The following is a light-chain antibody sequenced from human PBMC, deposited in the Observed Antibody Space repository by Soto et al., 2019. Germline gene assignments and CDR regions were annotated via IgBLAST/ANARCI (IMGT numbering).Light chain of an antibody. CDR2: EVS. Sequence: EIVMTQSPATLSVSPGERATLSCWASQSVSSNLAWYQQNPGQAPRLLIYEVSTRATGIPARFSGSGSGTEFTLTISSLQSEDFTVYYCQQYNKCPLTFGQGTRLEIK. V-gene: IGKV3-15*01. CDR1: QSVSSN. J-gene: IGKJ5*01. CDR3: QQYNKCPLT.